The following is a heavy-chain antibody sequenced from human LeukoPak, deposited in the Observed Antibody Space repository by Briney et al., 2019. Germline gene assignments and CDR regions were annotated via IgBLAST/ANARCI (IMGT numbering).Heavy chain of an antibody. J-gene: IGHJ4*02. Sequence: SQTLSITCAISGDSVSSNSAAWNWIRQSPSRGLEWLGRTYYRSRWYNDYAVSVKSRITINPDTSKNQFSLQLNSVTPEDTAVYYCARVIAVKGGGPFDYWGQGTLVTVSS. CDR1: GDSVSSNSAA. V-gene: IGHV6-1*01. CDR2: TYYRSRWYN. D-gene: IGHD6-19*01. CDR3: ARVIAVKGGGPFDY.